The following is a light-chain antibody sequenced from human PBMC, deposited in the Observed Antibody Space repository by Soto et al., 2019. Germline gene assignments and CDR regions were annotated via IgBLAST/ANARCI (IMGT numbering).Light chain of an antibody. Sequence: QAVVTQEPSLTVSPGGTVTLTCGSSTGDVTSGHYPYWFQQKPGQAPRTMIYDTSNKHSWTPARFSGSLLGGKAALTLSGAQPEDEDEYYCLLSYNGARYVFGTGTKLTVL. V-gene: IGLV7-46*01. CDR1: TGDVTSGHY. CDR2: DTS. CDR3: LLSYNGARYV. J-gene: IGLJ1*01.